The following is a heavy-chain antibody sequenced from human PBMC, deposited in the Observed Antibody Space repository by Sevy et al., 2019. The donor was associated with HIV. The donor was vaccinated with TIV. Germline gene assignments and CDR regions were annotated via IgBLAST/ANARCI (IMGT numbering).Heavy chain of an antibody. J-gene: IGHJ5*02. V-gene: IGHV3-53*01. D-gene: IGHD6-13*01. Sequence: GGSLRLSCAGSGFDVSNNYRSWVRQAPGKGLEWVSIIYSSGTTYYADSVKGRFTISREKSKNTVYLQMSSLRADDTAFYHCARDYSRRPGWFDPWGQGTLVTVSS. CDR3: ARDYSRRPGWFDP. CDR2: IYSSGTT. CDR1: GFDVSNNY.